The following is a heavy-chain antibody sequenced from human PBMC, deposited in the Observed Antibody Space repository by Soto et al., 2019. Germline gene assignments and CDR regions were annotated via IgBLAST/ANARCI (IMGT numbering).Heavy chain of an antibody. V-gene: IGHV4-4*07. CDR3: ARDSSSSWYFGNWFDP. Sequence: PSETLSLTCTVSGGSISSYYWSWIRQPAGKGLEWIGRIYTSGSTNYNPSLKSRVTMSVDTSKNQFSLKLSSVTAADTAVYYCARDSSSSWYFGNWFDPWGQGTLVTVSS. D-gene: IGHD6-13*01. CDR1: GGSISSYY. CDR2: IYTSGST. J-gene: IGHJ5*02.